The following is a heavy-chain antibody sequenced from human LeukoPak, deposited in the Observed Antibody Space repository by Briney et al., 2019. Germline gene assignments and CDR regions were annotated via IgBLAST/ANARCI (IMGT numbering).Heavy chain of an antibody. Sequence: PSETLSLTYSVSGASISSGSNYWGWVRQPPGKTLDWIGSIYSSGSTYYNPSLKSRVIIIIDTPKNHFSLTLSSVTAADTAVYYCARSDGYGLVGIWGQGTMVTVSS. CDR1: GASISSGSNY. CDR2: IYSSGST. J-gene: IGHJ3*02. D-gene: IGHD3-10*01. V-gene: IGHV4-39*07. CDR3: ARSDGYGLVGI.